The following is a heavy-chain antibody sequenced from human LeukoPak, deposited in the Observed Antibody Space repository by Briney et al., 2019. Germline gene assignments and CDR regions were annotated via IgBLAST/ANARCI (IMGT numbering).Heavy chain of an antibody. V-gene: IGHV4-34*01. CDR3: ARGIAAAGSGNAFDI. D-gene: IGHD6-13*01. CDR2: INHSGST. CDR1: GGSFSGYY. Sequence: PSETLSLTCAVYGGSFSGYYWSWIRQPPGNGLEWSGEINHSGSTNYNPSLKSRVTISVDTSKNQFSLKLSSVTAADTAVYYCARGIAAAGSGNAFDIWGQGTMVTVSS. J-gene: IGHJ3*02.